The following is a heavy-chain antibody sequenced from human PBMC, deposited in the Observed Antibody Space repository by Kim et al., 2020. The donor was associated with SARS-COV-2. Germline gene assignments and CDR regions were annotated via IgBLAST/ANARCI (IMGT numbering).Heavy chain of an antibody. CDR3: VRVRYNSGSDYFDY. Sequence: GGSLRLSCAASGFIFSAAGMHWVRQAPGKGLEYVAAISTNGDTTYYGKSVKGRFTISRDDSKNTLYVQMGSLRAEDTAVYFCVRVRYNSGSDYFDYWGQGTLVTVSS. D-gene: IGHD5-18*01. CDR2: ISTNGDTT. J-gene: IGHJ4*02. V-gene: IGHV3-64*01. CDR1: GFIFSAAG.